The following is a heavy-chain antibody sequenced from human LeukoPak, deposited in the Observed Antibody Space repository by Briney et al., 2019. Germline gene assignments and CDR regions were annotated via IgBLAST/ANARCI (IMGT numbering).Heavy chain of an antibody. CDR3: ATDYGDYPGGHY. D-gene: IGHD4-17*01. CDR1: GYTFTSYD. J-gene: IGHJ4*02. CDR2: MNPNSGNT. V-gene: IGHV1-8*03. Sequence: ASVKVSCKASGYTFTSYDINWVRQATGQGLEWMGWMNPNSGNTGYAQKFQGRVTITRNTSISTAYMELSSLRSEDTAVYYCATDYGDYPGGHYWGQGTLVTVSS.